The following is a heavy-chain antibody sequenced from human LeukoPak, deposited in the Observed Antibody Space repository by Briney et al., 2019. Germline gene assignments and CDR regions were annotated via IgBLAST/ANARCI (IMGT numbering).Heavy chain of an antibody. J-gene: IGHJ4*02. CDR3: ARLRITIFGVVVIGFDN. Sequence: GASVKVSCKASGYTFTGYYIHWVRQAPGQGLEWMGWINPNNGGTSYAQKFQGSVTMTRDTSISIAYVELSRLRSDDTAAYYCARLRITIFGVVVIGFDNWGQGTLVTVSS. V-gene: IGHV1-2*02. CDR1: GYTFTGYY. D-gene: IGHD3-3*01. CDR2: INPNNGGT.